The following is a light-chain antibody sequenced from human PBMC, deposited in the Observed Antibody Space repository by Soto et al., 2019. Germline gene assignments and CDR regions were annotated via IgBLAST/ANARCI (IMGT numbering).Light chain of an antibody. V-gene: IGLV2-14*01. CDR3: SSYTTSSSWV. CDR1: SSDVGGYNY. J-gene: IGLJ3*02. CDR2: VVS. Sequence: QSALTQPASVSGSPGQSITISCTGTSSDVGGYNYVSWFQQHPGKAPKLMIYVVSNRPSGISNRFSGSKSGNTASLTISGLKAEDEAAYYCSSYTTSSSWVFGGGTKLTVL.